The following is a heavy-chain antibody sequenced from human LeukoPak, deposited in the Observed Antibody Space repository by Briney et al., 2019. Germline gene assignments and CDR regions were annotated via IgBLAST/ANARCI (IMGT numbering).Heavy chain of an antibody. V-gene: IGHV4-30-4*01. Sequence: SETLSLTCTVSGGSISSGDYYWRWIRQPPGKGREWIVYIYYSGSTYYNPSLKSRVTISVDTSKNQFSLKLSSVTAADTAVYYCARDQVVAAPGIPVDVWGQGTTVTVSS. CDR3: ARDQVVAAPGIPVDV. D-gene: IGHD6-13*01. CDR1: GGSISSGDYY. J-gene: IGHJ6*02. CDR2: IYYSGST.